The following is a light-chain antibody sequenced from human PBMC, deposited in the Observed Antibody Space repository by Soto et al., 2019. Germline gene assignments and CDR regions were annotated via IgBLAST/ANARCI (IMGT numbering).Light chain of an antibody. CDR2: DAS. CDR1: QSISSW. CDR3: QQYKSYSRT. V-gene: IGKV1-5*01. J-gene: IGKJ1*01. Sequence: DIQMTQSPPTLSASVGERVTITCGASQSISSWLAWYQQKPGKARKILIYDASSLESGVPSRFSGSGSGTEFTLTISSLQPDDFATYYCQQYKSYSRTFGQGTKVDI.